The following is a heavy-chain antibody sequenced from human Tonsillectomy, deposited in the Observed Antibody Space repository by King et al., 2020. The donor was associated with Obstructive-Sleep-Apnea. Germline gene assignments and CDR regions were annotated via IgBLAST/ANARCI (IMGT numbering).Heavy chain of an antibody. D-gene: IGHD1-14*01. Sequence: LQLQESGPGLVKPSETLSLTCTVSGGSISSSSYYWGWIRQPPGKGLEWIGSIYYSGSTYYNPSLKSRVTISVDTSKNQFSLKLSSVTAADTAVYYCARHRDHTDAFDICGQGTMVTVSS. J-gene: IGHJ3*02. CDR2: IYYSGST. V-gene: IGHV4-39*01. CDR1: GGSISSSSYY. CDR3: ARHRDHTDAFDI.